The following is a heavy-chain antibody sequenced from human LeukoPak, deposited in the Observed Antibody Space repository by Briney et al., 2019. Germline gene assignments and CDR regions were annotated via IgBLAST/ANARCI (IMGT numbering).Heavy chain of an antibody. Sequence: KPGGSLRLSCAASGFSFNTAWMNWVRQTPGKGLEWLGRIKSKTDDGTAEYAAHVKGRFIISREDSKNMLSLEMRSLRTEDTGVYYCTTRGIAVSGLGYWGRGTLVVVSS. D-gene: IGHD6-19*01. J-gene: IGHJ4*02. CDR2: IKSKTDDGTA. V-gene: IGHV3-15*01. CDR1: GFSFNTAW. CDR3: TTRGIAVSGLGY.